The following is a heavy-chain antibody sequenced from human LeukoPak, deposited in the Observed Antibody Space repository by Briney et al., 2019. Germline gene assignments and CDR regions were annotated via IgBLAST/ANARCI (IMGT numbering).Heavy chain of an antibody. CDR3: ARVSYDSRGYYFDY. J-gene: IGHJ4*02. D-gene: IGHD3-22*01. CDR1: GGSISSYY. Sequence: SETLSLTCPVSGGSISSYYWSWIRQPPGKGLEWIGYIYYSGSTNYNPSLKSRVTISVDTSKNQFSLKLSSVTAADTAVYYCARVSYDSRGYYFDYWGQGTLVTVSS. V-gene: IGHV4-59*01. CDR2: IYYSGST.